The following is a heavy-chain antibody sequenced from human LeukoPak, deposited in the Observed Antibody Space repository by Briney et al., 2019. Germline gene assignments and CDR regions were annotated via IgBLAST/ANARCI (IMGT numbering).Heavy chain of an antibody. Sequence: GGSLRLSCAASGFTFSSYSMNWVRQAPGKGLEWVSSISSSSSYIYYADSVKGRFTISRDNAKNSLYLQMNSLRAEDTAVYYCARVIWGSSYYFDYWGQGTLVTVSS. CDR2: ISSSSSYI. CDR3: ARVIWGSSYYFDY. J-gene: IGHJ4*02. V-gene: IGHV3-21*01. CDR1: GFTFSSYS. D-gene: IGHD3-16*01.